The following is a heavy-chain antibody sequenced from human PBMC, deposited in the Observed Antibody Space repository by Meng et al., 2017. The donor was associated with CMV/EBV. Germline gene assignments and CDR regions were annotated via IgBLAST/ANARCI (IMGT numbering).Heavy chain of an antibody. CDR3: ARAIGVVIKIERLSLYYFDY. CDR2: MSSSSSYI. CDR1: GFTFSSYS. J-gene: IGHJ4*02. V-gene: IGHV3-21*01. Sequence: GGSLRLSCAASGFTFSSYSMNWVRQAPGKGLEWVSSMSSSSSYIYYADSVKGRFTISRDNAKNSLYLQMNSLRAEDTAVYYCARAIGVVIKIERLSLYYFDYWGQGTLVTVSS. D-gene: IGHD3-3*01.